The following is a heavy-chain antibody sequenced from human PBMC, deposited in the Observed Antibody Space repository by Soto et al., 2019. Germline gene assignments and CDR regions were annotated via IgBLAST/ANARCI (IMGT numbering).Heavy chain of an antibody. Sequence: QVTLKESGPTLVKPTQTLTLTCTFSGFSLTTTGVGVGWLRQPPGKALEWLALIYWNDDKQYSPSLKSRLTITKDTSKNQVVLTMTNLDPMDTATYYCAHRRVAFAFGYWGQGTLVTVSS. V-gene: IGHV2-5*01. J-gene: IGHJ4*02. CDR3: AHRRVAFAFGY. CDR1: GFSLTTTGVG. CDR2: IYWNDDK.